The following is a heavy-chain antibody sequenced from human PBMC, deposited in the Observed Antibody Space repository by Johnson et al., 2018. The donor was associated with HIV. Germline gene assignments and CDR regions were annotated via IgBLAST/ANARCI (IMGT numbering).Heavy chain of an antibody. J-gene: IGHJ3*02. V-gene: IGHV3-30-3*01. CDR2: ISYDGSNK. Sequence: QVQLVESGGGVVQPGRSLTLSCAASGFTFSSYAMHWVRQAPGKGLEWVAVISYDGSNKYHAGSVKGRFSITRDNSKSTMYLQMKSLRAEDTAVYYCTTDKDGYHQGHAFDIWGQGTMVTVSS. CDR1: GFTFSSYA. CDR3: TTDKDGYHQGHAFDI. D-gene: IGHD5-24*01.